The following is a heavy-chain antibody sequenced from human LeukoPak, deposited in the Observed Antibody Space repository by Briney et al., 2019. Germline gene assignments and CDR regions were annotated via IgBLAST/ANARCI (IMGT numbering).Heavy chain of an antibody. V-gene: IGHV3-30*03. Sequence: SGGSLRLPCAASGFAFSSYGMHWVRQAPGKGLEWVAVISYDGSNKYYADSVKGRFTISRDNAKKSFYLQMNSLRAEDTAVYYCARGAYFYDSSRQGNWYDPWGQGTLVTVSS. CDR1: GFAFSSYG. J-gene: IGHJ5*02. CDR3: ARGAYFYDSSRQGNWYDP. CDR2: ISYDGSNK. D-gene: IGHD3-22*01.